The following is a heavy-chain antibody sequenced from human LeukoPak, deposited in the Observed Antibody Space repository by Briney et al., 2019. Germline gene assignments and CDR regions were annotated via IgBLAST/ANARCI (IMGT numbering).Heavy chain of an antibody. J-gene: IGHJ4*02. CDR2: INHSGST. CDR3: ARLRRGVVSWQPQNFDY. V-gene: IGHV4-34*01. D-gene: IGHD3-3*01. Sequence: PSETLSLTCAVYGGSFSGYYWSWIRQPPGKGLEWIGEINHSGSTNYNPSLKSRVTISVDTSKNQFSLKLSSVTAADTAVYYCARLRRGVVSWQPQNFDYWGQGTLVTVSS. CDR1: GGSFSGYY.